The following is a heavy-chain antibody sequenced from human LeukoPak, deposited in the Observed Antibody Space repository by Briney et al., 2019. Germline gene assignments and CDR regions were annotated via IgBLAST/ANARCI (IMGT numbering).Heavy chain of an antibody. CDR2: IKQDGSEK. CDR3: ASPSGYSYVSSFDY. D-gene: IGHD5-18*01. Sequence: PGGSLRLSCAASGFTFSSYWMSWVRQAPGKGLEWVANIKQDGSEKYYVDSVKGRFTISRDNAKNSLYLQMNSLRAEDTAVHYCASPSGYSYVSSFDYWGQGTLVTVSS. J-gene: IGHJ4*02. V-gene: IGHV3-7*01. CDR1: GFTFSSYW.